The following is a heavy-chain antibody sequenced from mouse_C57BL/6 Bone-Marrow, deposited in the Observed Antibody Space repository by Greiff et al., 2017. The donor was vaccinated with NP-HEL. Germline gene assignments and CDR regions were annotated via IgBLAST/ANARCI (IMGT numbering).Heavy chain of an antibody. CDR2: ISDGGSYT. J-gene: IGHJ1*03. Sequence: EVMLVESGGGLVKPGGSLKLSCAASGFTFSSYAMSWVRQTPEKRLEWVATISDGGSYTYYPDNVKGRFTISRDNAKNNLYRQMSHLKSEDTAMYYGARDATVVAHWYFDVWGTGTTVTVSS. D-gene: IGHD1-1*01. V-gene: IGHV5-4*01. CDR1: GFTFSSYA. CDR3: ARDATVVAHWYFDV.